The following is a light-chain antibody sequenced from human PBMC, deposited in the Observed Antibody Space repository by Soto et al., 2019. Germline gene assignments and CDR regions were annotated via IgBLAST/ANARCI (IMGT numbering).Light chain of an antibody. V-gene: IGKV3-11*01. CDR2: DAS. CDR3: QQYDNWPYT. Sequence: EIVLTQSPATLSLSPGERATLSCRASQSVNSYLAWYQQKPGQAPRLLIYDASHRATGIPARFSGSGSGTDFTLTINSLEPEDFAVYFCQQYDNWPYTFGQGTKLEIK. J-gene: IGKJ2*01. CDR1: QSVNSY.